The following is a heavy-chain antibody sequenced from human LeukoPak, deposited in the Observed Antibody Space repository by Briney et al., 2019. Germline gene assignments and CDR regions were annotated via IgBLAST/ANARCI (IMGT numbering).Heavy chain of an antibody. D-gene: IGHD2-15*01. CDR1: GFTFSHFW. CDR2: IKKTGSET. J-gene: IGHJ4*02. V-gene: IGHV3-7*01. CDR3: AREDGCCSGCNCYSYVDS. Sequence: GGSLTLSCAASGFTFSHFWMIWLPQAPGKGLEWVAYIKKTGSETYYEDSVKGRFTSTRDNTRSSLFLRMYSLRAEDTAVYFCAREDGCCSGCNCYSYVDSWGQGTLVTVSS.